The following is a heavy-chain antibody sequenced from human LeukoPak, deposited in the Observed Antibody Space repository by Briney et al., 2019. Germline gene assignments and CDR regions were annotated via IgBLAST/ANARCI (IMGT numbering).Heavy chain of an antibody. CDR2: ISYDGSNK. Sequence: GGSLRLSCAASGFTFSSYAMHWVRQAPGKGLEWVAVISYDGSNKYYADSVKGRFTISRDNSKNTLYLQMNSLRAEDTAVYYCARCPYYYDSRPLGTSYYFDYWGQGTLVTVSS. J-gene: IGHJ4*02. V-gene: IGHV3-30-3*01. D-gene: IGHD3-22*01. CDR1: GFTFSSYA. CDR3: ARCPYYYDSRPLGTSYYFDY.